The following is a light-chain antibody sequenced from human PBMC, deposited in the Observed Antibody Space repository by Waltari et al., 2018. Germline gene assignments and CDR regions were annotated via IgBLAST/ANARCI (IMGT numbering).Light chain of an antibody. CDR1: SSNTGSNH. J-gene: IGLJ3*02. CDR3: AAWDDSLSGWV. V-gene: IGLV1-47*01. CDR2: RNN. Sequence: QSVLTQPPPASGTPGPRVTISCSGSSSNTGSNHVYWYQQLPGTAPKRLIYRNNQRPSGVPDRFSGSKSGTSASLAISGLRSEDEADYYCAAWDDSLSGWVFGGGTKLTVL.